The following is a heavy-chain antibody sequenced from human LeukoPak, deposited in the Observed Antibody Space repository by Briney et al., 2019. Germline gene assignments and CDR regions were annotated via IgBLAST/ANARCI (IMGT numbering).Heavy chain of an antibody. CDR3: AKESIAVAGTVIYYYYYYMDV. V-gene: IGHV3-48*01. D-gene: IGHD6-19*01. Sequence: PGGSLRLSCAASGFTFSSYSMNWVRQAPGKGLEWISYISSDSTTIYYADSVKGRFTISRDNAKNSLYLQMNSLRAEDTAVYYCAKESIAVAGTVIYYYYYYMDVWGKGTTVTISS. CDR2: ISSDSTTI. J-gene: IGHJ6*03. CDR1: GFTFSSYS.